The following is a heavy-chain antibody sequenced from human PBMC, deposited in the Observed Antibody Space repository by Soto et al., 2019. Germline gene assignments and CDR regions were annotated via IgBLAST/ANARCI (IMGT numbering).Heavy chain of an antibody. V-gene: IGHV4-39*01. J-gene: IGHJ4*02. D-gene: IGHD4-17*01. CDR2: IYYSGST. CDR3: ARHVDYGDYHTDY. CDR1: GGSVSSSSYY. Sequence: SETLSLTCTVSGGSVSSSSYYWGWIRQPPGKGLEWIGSIYYSGSTYYNPSLKSRVTVSGDTSKSQFSLRLSSVTAADTAVYYCARHVDYGDYHTDYWGQGTLVTVSS.